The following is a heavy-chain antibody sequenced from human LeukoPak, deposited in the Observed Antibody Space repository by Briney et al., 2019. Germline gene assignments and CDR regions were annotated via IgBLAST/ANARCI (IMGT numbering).Heavy chain of an antibody. D-gene: IGHD3-22*01. J-gene: IGHJ4*02. CDR1: GGSISSSTYY. CDR3: ARVGYYYDSSGYYYRD. Sequence: PTETLSLTCTVSGGSISSSTYYWAWVRQPPGKGLEWIASIYYSGTTYYNPSLKSRVTISVDTSRNQFSLKLSSVTAADTAVYYCARVGYYYDSSGYYYRDWGQGTLVTVSS. V-gene: IGHV4-39*07. CDR2: IYYSGTT.